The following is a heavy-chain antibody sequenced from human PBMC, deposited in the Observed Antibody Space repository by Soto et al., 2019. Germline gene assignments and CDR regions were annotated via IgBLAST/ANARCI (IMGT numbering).Heavy chain of an antibody. D-gene: IGHD5-12*01. J-gene: IGHJ4*02. Sequence: EVQLLESRGGLVQPGGSLRLSCAASGFTFSSYAMSWVRQAPGKGLEWVSAISGSGGSTYYADSVKGRFTISRDNSKNTLYLQMNSLRAEDTAVYYCARVRRDGYNSEIWYYFDYWGQGTLVTVSS. CDR2: ISGSGGST. CDR3: ARVRRDGYNSEIWYYFDY. CDR1: GFTFSSYA. V-gene: IGHV3-23*01.